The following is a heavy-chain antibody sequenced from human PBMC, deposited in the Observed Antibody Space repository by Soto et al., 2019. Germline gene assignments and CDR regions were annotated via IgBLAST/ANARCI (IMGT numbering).Heavy chain of an antibody. CDR1: GFTFSSYS. J-gene: IGHJ4*02. D-gene: IGHD2-8*01. CDR3: PNPGYAHKPPHSLYYFDY. CDR2: ISSSSSTI. V-gene: IGHV3-48*02. Sequence: GGSLRLSCAASGFTFSSYSMNWVRQAPGKGLEWVSYISSSSSTIYYADSVKGRFTISRDNAKNSLYLQMNSLRDEDTAVYYCPNPGYAHKPPHSLYYFDYWGQGTLVTVSS.